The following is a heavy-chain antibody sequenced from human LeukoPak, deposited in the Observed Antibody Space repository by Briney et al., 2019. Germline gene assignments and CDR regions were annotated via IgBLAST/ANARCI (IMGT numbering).Heavy chain of an antibody. Sequence: GGSLRLSCAASGFTFSDYYMSWIRQAPGKGLEWISYISSGGTTIKFADSVKGRFTISRDNAKNSLYLQMNSLRAEDTAVYHCARDVDKYYYGSSAYPAIGYWGQGTLVTVSS. V-gene: IGHV3-11*01. CDR1: GFTFSDYY. CDR2: ISSGGTTI. J-gene: IGHJ4*02. CDR3: ARDVDKYYYGSSAYPAIGY. D-gene: IGHD3-22*01.